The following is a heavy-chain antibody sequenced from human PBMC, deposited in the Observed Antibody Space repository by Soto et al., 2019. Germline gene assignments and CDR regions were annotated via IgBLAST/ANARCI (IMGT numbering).Heavy chain of an antibody. V-gene: IGHV4-34*01. CDR1: GGSFSGYY. J-gene: IGHJ3*02. CDR2: INHSGST. CDR3: ARGPVAAMQWLAKGLWAFDI. Sequence: QVQLQQWGAGLLKPSETLSLTCAVYGGSFSGYYWSWIRQPPGKGLEWIGEINHSGSTNYNPSLRSRVTRAVDTSKSQFSLKFSFVTAVDTAVYYCARGPVAAMQWLAKGLWAFDIWVQGTMVTVSS. D-gene: IGHD6-19*01.